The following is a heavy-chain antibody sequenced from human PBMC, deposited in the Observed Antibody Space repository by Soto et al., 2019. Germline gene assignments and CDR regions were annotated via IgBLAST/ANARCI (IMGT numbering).Heavy chain of an antibody. Sequence: EVQLVESGGGLVQPGGSLRLSCAVSGFTFSDHYMDWVRQAPGKGLEWVGRSRSKVNSYTTEYAASVKGRFTISRDDSKNSLYLQMNSLKTEDTAVYYCARNLAYGSTDTFDYWGQGTLVTVSS. D-gene: IGHD3-10*01. J-gene: IGHJ4*02. CDR1: GFTFSDHY. V-gene: IGHV3-72*01. CDR3: ARNLAYGSTDTFDY. CDR2: SRSKVNSYTT.